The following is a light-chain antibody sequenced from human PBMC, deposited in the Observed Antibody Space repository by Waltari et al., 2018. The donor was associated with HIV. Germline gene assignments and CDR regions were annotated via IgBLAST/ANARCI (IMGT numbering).Light chain of an antibody. CDR3: SSYGDSLRVL. J-gene: IGLJ3*02. V-gene: IGLV2-8*01. Sequence: QSALTQPPSASGSLGQSVTISCTGSSSDIGAYDSVSWFQQPPRSAPKLLLYEVTRRPSSGSARFSCSRSGSTAFLTVAGLQPDDEATYFCSSYGDSLRVLFGGGTNVTVL. CDR1: SSDIGAYDS. CDR2: EVT.